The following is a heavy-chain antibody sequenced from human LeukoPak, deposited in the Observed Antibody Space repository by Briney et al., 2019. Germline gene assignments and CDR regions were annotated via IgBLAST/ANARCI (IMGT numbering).Heavy chain of an antibody. J-gene: IGHJ3*02. CDR2: MSSSGST. V-gene: IGHV4-61*02. CDR3: ARGPYSYDSSGAFDI. Sequence: PSQTLSLTCTVSGDSINSGDYYWGWIRQPAGKGLEWIGRMSSSGSTNYNPSLKSRVTISVDTSKSQFSLKLSSVTAADTAVYFCARGPYSYDSSGAFDIWGQGTMVTVSS. D-gene: IGHD3-22*01. CDR1: GDSINSGDYY.